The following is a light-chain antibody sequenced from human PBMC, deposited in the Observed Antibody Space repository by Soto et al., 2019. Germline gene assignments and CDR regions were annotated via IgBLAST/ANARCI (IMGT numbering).Light chain of an antibody. Sequence: EIVLTQSPATLCLSPGERATLSCRASQSVSSRLAWYQQKPGQAHRLLIYDASYRDTGIPSRFSGSGSGTDFTLTISSLEPEDFAIYYCQQSSDWPLTFGGGTKVEIK. CDR1: QSVSSR. J-gene: IGKJ4*01. CDR2: DAS. CDR3: QQSSDWPLT. V-gene: IGKV3-11*01.